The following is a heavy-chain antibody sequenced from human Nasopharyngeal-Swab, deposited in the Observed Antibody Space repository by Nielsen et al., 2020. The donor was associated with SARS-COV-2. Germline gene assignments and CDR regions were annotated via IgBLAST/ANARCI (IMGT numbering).Heavy chain of an antibody. J-gene: IGHJ2*01. CDR3: ARGGLLELGFYWYFDL. Sequence: GGSLRLSCAASGFTFSSYAMHWVRQAPGKGLEWVAVISYDGSNKYYADSVKGRFTISRDNSKSTLYLQMNSLRAEDTAVYYCARGGLLELGFYWYFDLWGRGTLVTVSS. CDR2: ISYDGSNK. V-gene: IGHV3-30-3*01. D-gene: IGHD2-21*02. CDR1: GFTFSSYA.